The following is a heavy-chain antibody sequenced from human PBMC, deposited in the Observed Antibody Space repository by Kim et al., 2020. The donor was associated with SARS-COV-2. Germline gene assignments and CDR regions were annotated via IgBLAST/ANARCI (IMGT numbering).Heavy chain of an antibody. CDR3: ARDLYYYGSGSYLDY. J-gene: IGHJ4*02. Sequence: ASVKVSCKASGYTFTSYGISWVRQAPGQGLEWMGWISAYNGNTNYAQKLQGRVTMTTDTSTSTAYMELRSLRSDDTAVYYCARDLYYYGSGSYLDYWGQGTLVTVSS. D-gene: IGHD3-10*01. CDR1: GYTFTSYG. CDR2: ISAYNGNT. V-gene: IGHV1-18*01.